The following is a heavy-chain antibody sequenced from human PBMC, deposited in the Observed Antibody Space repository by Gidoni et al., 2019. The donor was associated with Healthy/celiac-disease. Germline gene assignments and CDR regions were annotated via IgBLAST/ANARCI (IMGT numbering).Heavy chain of an antibody. CDR1: GGSINNYY. V-gene: IGHV4-4*07. D-gene: IGHD3-9*01. Sequence: QVQLQESGPGLVKPSETLSLTCTVSGGSINNYYWSWIRQPAGKGLEWIGRIYTSGTTNYNPSLKSRVTMSVDTSKNQFSLKLSSVTAADTAVYYCARDGVILTGYYLTYYFDYWGQGTLVTVSS. J-gene: IGHJ4*02. CDR2: IYTSGTT. CDR3: ARDGVILTGYYLTYYFDY.